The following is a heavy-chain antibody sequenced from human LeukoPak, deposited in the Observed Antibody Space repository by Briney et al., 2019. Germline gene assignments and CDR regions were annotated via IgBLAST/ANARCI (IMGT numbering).Heavy chain of an antibody. CDR3: ARVGCSSTNCYDFDY. CDR2: ISSSSSYI. D-gene: IGHD2-2*01. CDR1: GFTFSTYG. V-gene: IGHV3-21*01. Sequence: GGSLRLSCAASGFTFSTYGMNWVRQAPGRGLGWVSSISSSSSYIYYADSVKGRFTISRDNAKNSLYLQLNSLRAEDTAVYYCARVGCSSTNCYDFDYWGQGTLVTVSS. J-gene: IGHJ4*02.